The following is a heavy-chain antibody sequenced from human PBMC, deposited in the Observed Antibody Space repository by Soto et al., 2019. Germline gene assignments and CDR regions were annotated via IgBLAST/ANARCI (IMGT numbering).Heavy chain of an antibody. CDR2: IIPIFGTA. J-gene: IGHJ6*02. V-gene: IGHV1-69*13. CDR1: GGTFSSYA. Sequence: SVKVSCKASGGTFSSYAISWVRQAPGQGLEWMGGIIPIFGTANYAQKFQGRVTITADESTSTVYMELSSLRSEDTAVYYCASPHCSGGSCYSRGMDVWGQGTTVTVS. CDR3: ASPHCSGGSCYSRGMDV. D-gene: IGHD2-15*01.